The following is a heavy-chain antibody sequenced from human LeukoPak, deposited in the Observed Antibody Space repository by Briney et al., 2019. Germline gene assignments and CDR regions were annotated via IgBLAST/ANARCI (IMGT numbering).Heavy chain of an antibody. V-gene: IGHV1-46*01. CDR1: GYNFISYY. Sequence: ASVKVSCKASGYNFISYYMHWVRQAPGQGLEWMGIINPSGGSTSYAQKFQDRVTMTRDTSTSTVYMELSSLRSEDTAVYYCAIPSLTYIFDYWGQGALVTVSS. D-gene: IGHD2-21*02. J-gene: IGHJ4*02. CDR3: AIPSLTYIFDY. CDR2: INPSGGST.